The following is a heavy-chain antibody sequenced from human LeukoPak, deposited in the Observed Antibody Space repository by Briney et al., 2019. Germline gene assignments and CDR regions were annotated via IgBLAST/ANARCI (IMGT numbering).Heavy chain of an antibody. Sequence: SETLSLTCTVYSGSFSGYYWSWIRQPPGKGLEWIAYVYYTGRTLYNPSLESRVTISVDTSKTQFSLKLTSVTAADTAVYYCARHMPVSYDAFDLWGRGTTVTVSS. V-gene: IGHV4-59*08. CDR2: VYYTGRT. CDR1: SGSFSGYY. D-gene: IGHD2-2*01. CDR3: ARHMPVSYDAFDL. J-gene: IGHJ3*01.